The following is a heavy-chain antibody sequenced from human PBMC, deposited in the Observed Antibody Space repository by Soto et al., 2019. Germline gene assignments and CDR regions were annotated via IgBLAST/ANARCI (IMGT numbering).Heavy chain of an antibody. Sequence: EVHLVESGEDLVQPGGSLRLSCAASGFTFSKYPMHWVRQAPGKGLEYVSAISSDGGTTFYADSVRGRFTMSRDNLKNTQYLQMRSLRVEDMAVYYCARGQIPYGLDVWGQGTTVTVS. CDR2: ISSDGGTT. CDR3: ARGQIPYGLDV. CDR1: GFTFSKYP. J-gene: IGHJ6*02. V-gene: IGHV3-64*02.